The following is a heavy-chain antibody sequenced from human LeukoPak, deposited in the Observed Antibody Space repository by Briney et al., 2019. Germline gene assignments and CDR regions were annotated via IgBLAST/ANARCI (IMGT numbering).Heavy chain of an antibody. V-gene: IGHV3-21*01. Sequence: GGSLRLSCAASGFTFSSYTMTWVRQAPGKGLEWVSSISSGSSYIDYADSVKGRFTISRDNAKKSLYLQMNSLRAEDTAVYYCARDADSSSSVTLLDYWGQGTLVTVSS. CDR1: GFTFSSYT. D-gene: IGHD6-6*01. CDR2: ISSGSSYI. CDR3: ARDADSSSSVTLLDY. J-gene: IGHJ4*02.